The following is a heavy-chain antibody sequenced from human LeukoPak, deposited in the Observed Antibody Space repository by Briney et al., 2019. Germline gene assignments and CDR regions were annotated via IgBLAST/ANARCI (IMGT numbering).Heavy chain of an antibody. J-gene: IGHJ4*02. CDR2: IIPIFGTA. CDR1: GYTLTELS. CDR3: AREYCGGDCYLDY. Sequence: SVKVSCKVSGYTLTELSMHWVRQAPGQGLEWMGGIIPIFGTANYAQKFQGRVTITADESTSTAYMELSSLRSEDTAVYYCAREYCGGDCYLDYWGQGTLVTVSS. V-gene: IGHV1-69*13. D-gene: IGHD2-21*02.